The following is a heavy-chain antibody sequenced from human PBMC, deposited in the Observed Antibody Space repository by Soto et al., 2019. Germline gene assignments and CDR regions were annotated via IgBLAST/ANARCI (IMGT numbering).Heavy chain of an antibody. CDR3: AKFFVAGTRGYFDS. J-gene: IGHJ4*02. Sequence: GGSLRLSCSASGFIFSSYAMSWVRQAPGKGLEWVSAISASGDNAYYADSVKGRFTISRDRSKSLYLQMKSLRAEDTAIYYCAKFFVAGTRGYFDSWGQGXLVTVYS. CDR1: GFIFSSYA. V-gene: IGHV3-23*01. CDR2: ISASGDNA. D-gene: IGHD6-19*01.